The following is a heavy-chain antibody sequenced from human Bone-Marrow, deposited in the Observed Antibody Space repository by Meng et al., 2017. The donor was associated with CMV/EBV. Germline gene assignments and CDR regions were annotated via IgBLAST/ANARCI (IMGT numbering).Heavy chain of an antibody. Sequence: SVKVSCKASAGTFSSYAISWVRQAPGQGLEWMGGIIPILGIANYAQKFQGRVTITADKSTSTAYMELSSLRSEDTAVYYCARGGTQYYDFWSAGYGMDVWGQGTTVNVSS. CDR2: IIPILGIA. D-gene: IGHD3-3*01. CDR1: AGTFSSYA. CDR3: ARGGTQYYDFWSAGYGMDV. V-gene: IGHV1-69*10. J-gene: IGHJ6*02.